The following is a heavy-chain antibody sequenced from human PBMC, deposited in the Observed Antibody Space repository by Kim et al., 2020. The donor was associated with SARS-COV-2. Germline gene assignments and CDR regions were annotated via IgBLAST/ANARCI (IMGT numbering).Heavy chain of an antibody. D-gene: IGHD4-17*01. Sequence: GGSLRLSCAASGFTFSSYAMHWVRQAPGKGLEWVAVISYDGSNKYYADSVKGRFTISRDNSKNTLYLQMNSLRAEDTAVYYCARGGPMTTVTYDAFDIWGQGTMVTVSS. CDR3: ARGGPMTTVTYDAFDI. CDR1: GFTFSSYA. CDR2: ISYDGSNK. V-gene: IGHV3-30*04. J-gene: IGHJ3*02.